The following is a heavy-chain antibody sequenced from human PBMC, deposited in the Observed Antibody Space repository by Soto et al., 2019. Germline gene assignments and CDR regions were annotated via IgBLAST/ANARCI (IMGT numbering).Heavy chain of an antibody. J-gene: IGHJ4*01. D-gene: IGHD5-18*01. Sequence: QVQLQESGPGLVKPSETLSLTCTVSGGSINGYYWTWLRQSSTNGLEWIGYFHFSGSTKYNPSLESRLTISADTSKNQISLTLSSVTAADTAVYYCARASGYSYGYDDFFDNWGQGTLANVSS. CDR1: GGSINGYY. CDR3: ARASGYSYGYDDFFDN. V-gene: IGHV4-59*01. CDR2: FHFSGST.